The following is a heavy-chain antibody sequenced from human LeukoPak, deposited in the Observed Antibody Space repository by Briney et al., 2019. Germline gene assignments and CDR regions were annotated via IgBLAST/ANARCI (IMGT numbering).Heavy chain of an antibody. Sequence: LRLSCVVSGFTLSSDWMSWIRQPPGKGLEWIGYIYYSGSTYYNPSLKSRVTISVDTSKNQFSLKLSSVTAADTAVYYCARGQGGGHGENWFDPWGQGTLVTVSS. V-gene: IGHV4-30-4*08. J-gene: IGHJ5*02. CDR2: IYYSGST. CDR3: ARGQGGGHGENWFDP. CDR1: GFTLSSDW. D-gene: IGHD5-12*01.